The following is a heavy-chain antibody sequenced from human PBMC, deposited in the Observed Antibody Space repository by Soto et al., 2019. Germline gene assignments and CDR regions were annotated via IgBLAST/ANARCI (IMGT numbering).Heavy chain of an antibody. D-gene: IGHD3-22*01. CDR2: FDPEDGET. Sequence: ASVKVSCKVSGYTLTELSMHWVRQAPGKGLEWMGGFDPEDGETIYAQKFQGRVTMTEDTSTDTAYMELSSLRSEDTAVYCCATRSFYYYDSSGSLFDYWGQGTLVTVSS. CDR1: GYTLTELS. J-gene: IGHJ4*02. V-gene: IGHV1-24*01. CDR3: ATRSFYYYDSSGSLFDY.